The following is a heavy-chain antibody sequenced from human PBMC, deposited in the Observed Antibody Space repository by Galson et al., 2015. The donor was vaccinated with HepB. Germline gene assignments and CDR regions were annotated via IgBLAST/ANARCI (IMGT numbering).Heavy chain of an antibody. V-gene: IGHV1-46*03. CDR1: GYTFTSYY. CDR2: INPSGGST. J-gene: IGHJ4*02. D-gene: IGHD6-13*01. CDR3: ARAPVGKQQLVRTFDY. Sequence: SVKVSCKASGYTFTSYYMHWVRQAPGQGLEWMGIINPSGGSTSYAQKFQGRVTMTRDTSTSTVYMELSSLRSEDTAVYYCARAPVGKQQLVRTFDYWGQGTLVTVSS.